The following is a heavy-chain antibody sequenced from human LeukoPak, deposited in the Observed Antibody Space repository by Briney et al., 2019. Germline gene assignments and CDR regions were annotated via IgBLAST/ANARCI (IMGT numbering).Heavy chain of an antibody. CDR1: GFTFDDYA. CDR3: AKDIAGGWSGGYFDY. CDR2: ISWNSGSI. D-gene: IGHD6-19*01. Sequence: PGGSLRLSCAASGFTFDDYAMHWVRQAPGKGLEWVSGISWNSGSIGYADSVKGRFTISRDNAKNSLYLQMNSLRAEDTALYYCAKDIAGGWSGGYFDYWGQGTLVTVSS. J-gene: IGHJ4*02. V-gene: IGHV3-9*01.